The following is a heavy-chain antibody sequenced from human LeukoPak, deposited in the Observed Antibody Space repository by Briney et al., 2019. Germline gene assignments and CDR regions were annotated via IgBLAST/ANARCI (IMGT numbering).Heavy chain of an antibody. V-gene: IGHV5-51*01. CDR1: GYSFTYYW. CDR3: ARLVNGYNPFEY. J-gene: IGHJ4*02. CDR2: IYPSDSDT. D-gene: IGHD5-24*01. Sequence: RGESLKISCQGSGYSFTYYWIVWVRQMPGKGLEWMGIIYPSDSDTRYSPSFQGQVTISADKSISTAYLQWSSLKASDTAMYYCARLVNGYNPFEYWGQGTLVTVSS.